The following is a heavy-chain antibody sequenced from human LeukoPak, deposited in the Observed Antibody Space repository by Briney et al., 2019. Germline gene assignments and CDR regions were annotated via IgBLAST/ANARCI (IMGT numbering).Heavy chain of an antibody. Sequence: KPGGSLRLSCAASRFTFSSYGMSWVRQTPGKGLEWVSSISSSSNYIYYADSVKGRFTISRDNAKNSLYLQMKSLRAEDTAVYYCARGKTSQNIVTRKTYNWFDPWGQGTLVTVSS. V-gene: IGHV3-21*01. J-gene: IGHJ5*02. CDR1: RFTFSSYG. CDR3: ARGKTSQNIVTRKTYNWFDP. D-gene: IGHD2/OR15-2a*01. CDR2: ISSSSNYI.